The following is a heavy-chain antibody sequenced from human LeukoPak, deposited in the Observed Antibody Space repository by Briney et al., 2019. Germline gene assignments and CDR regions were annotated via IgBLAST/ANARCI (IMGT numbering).Heavy chain of an antibody. J-gene: IGHJ5*02. CDR2: IYHSGST. D-gene: IGHD3-3*01. CDR1: GYSISSGYY. Sequence: SETLSLTCAVSGYSISSGYYWGWIRQPPGKGLEWIGSIYHSGSTYYNPSLKSRVTISVDTSKNQFSLKLSSVTAADTAVYYCARHNPPHHYDFWSGYYTNWFDPWGQGTLVTVSS. CDR3: ARHNPPHHYDFWSGYYTNWFDP. V-gene: IGHV4-38-2*01.